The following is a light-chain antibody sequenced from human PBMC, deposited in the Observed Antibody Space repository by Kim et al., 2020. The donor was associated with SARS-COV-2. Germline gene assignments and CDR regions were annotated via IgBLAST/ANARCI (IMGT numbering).Light chain of an antibody. V-gene: IGLV1-44*01. CDR3: ATWDDSLNGWV. CDR2: GTN. Sequence: LTQPPSASGTPGQRVSISCSGSRSNIGSNFVTWYQQLPGAAPKLLITGTNSRPSGVPDRFSGSKSGTSASLAISGLQSEDEAHYYCATWDDSLNGWVFGGGTQLTVL. J-gene: IGLJ3*02. CDR1: RSNIGSNF.